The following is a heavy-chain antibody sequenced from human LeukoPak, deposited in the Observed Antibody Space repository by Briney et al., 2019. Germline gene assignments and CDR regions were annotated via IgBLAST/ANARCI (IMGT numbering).Heavy chain of an antibody. CDR3: ARAVTTALDY. CDR1: GFTFSSYA. Sequence: PGGTLRLSCAASGFTFSSYAMSWVRQAPGKGLEWVANIKEDGSEKKYVDSVKGRFTISRDNAKNSLYLQMNSLRAEDTAVYYCARAVTTALDYWGQGTLVTVSS. J-gene: IGHJ4*02. V-gene: IGHV3-7*01. CDR2: IKEDGSEK. D-gene: IGHD4-17*01.